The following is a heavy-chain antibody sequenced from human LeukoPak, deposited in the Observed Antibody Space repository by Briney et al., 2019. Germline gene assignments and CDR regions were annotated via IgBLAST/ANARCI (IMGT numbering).Heavy chain of an antibody. Sequence: GRSLRLSCAASGFTFSSYGMHWVRQAPGKGLEWVAVIWYDGSNKYYADSVKGRFTISRDNSKNTLYLQMNSLRAEDMAVYYCARDFGSSGTAIDYWGQGTLVTVSS. V-gene: IGHV3-33*01. D-gene: IGHD1-1*01. J-gene: IGHJ4*02. CDR1: GFTFSSYG. CDR3: ARDFGSSGTAIDY. CDR2: IWYDGSNK.